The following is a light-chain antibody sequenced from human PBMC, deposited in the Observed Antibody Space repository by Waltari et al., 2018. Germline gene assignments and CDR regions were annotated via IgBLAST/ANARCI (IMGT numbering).Light chain of an antibody. J-gene: IGLJ1*01. Sequence: QSALTQPASVSGSPGQAITISCTGTGSDVGGYNYVSWYQHHPGKAAQLMIYEVSNRPAGGSNRFTGSKPGNTAPLTICGRQADDEADYDCSSYTSSGTCVFGTGTKVTVL. V-gene: IGLV2-14*01. CDR3: SSYTSSGTCV. CDR1: GSDVGGYNY. CDR2: EVS.